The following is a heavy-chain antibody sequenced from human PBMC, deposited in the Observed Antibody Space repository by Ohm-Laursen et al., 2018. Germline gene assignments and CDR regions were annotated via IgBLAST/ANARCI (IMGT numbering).Heavy chain of an antibody. CDR1: GGSLSSYY. J-gene: IGHJ5*02. V-gene: IGHV4-59*08. D-gene: IGHD4-17*01. CDR3: ARTTTVTTFAWFDP. Sequence: GTLSLTCTVSGGSLSSYYWAWIRQPPGKGLEWIGYIYYSGSTNYKPSLKSRVTISVDSSKNQFSLNLTSVTAADTAVYYCARTTTVTTFAWFDPWGQGTLVTVSS. CDR2: IYYSGST.